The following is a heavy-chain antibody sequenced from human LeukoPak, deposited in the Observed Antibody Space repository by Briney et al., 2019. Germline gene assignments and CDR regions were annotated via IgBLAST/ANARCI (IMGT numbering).Heavy chain of an antibody. CDR3: ARAVRAVAGFWDY. V-gene: IGHV4-59*11. CDR1: DGSISSHY. D-gene: IGHD6-19*01. J-gene: IGHJ4*02. CDR2: IYYRGNT. Sequence: SETLSLTCTVYDGSISSHYWSWVRQPPGKELEWIGYIYYRGNTNYNPSLKSRVTISVDTSKNQLSLKLISVTAADTAVYYCARAVRAVAGFWDYWGQGTLVIVSS.